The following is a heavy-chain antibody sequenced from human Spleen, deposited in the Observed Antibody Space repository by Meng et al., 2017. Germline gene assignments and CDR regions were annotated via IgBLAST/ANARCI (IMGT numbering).Heavy chain of an antibody. CDR3: ARSGDIVLYKYHMHV. D-gene: IGHD5-12*01. CDR1: GYTFTGYY. CDR2: INPNSGGT. Sequence: ASVKVSCKASGYTFTGYYMHWVRQAPGQGLEWMGRINPNSGGTNYAQKFQGRVTMTRDTSISTAYMELSRLRSDDTAVYYCARSGDIVLYKYHMHVWGQGTTVTVSS. V-gene: IGHV1-2*06. J-gene: IGHJ6*02.